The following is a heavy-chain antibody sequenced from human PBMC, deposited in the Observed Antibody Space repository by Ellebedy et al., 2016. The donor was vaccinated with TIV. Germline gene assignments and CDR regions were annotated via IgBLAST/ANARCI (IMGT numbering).Heavy chain of an antibody. V-gene: IGHV3-7*03. D-gene: IGHD2-21*02. CDR3: AKNREAAVMTALYQYFDL. J-gene: IGHJ2*01. Sequence: GESLKISXAASGFSFSTYWMSWVRQAPVKGLEWVANIKQDGSGKYYVDSVKGRFTISRDNTKNSLYLQMNSLRAEDTAVYYCAKNREAAVMTALYQYFDLWGRGTLVTVSS. CDR2: IKQDGSGK. CDR1: GFSFSTYW.